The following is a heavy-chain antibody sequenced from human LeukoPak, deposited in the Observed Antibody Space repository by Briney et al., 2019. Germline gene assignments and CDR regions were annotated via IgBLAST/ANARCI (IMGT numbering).Heavy chain of an antibody. D-gene: IGHD6-13*01. V-gene: IGHV4-59*08. CDR2: IYYSGST. CDR3: ARLYGAAGYWYFDL. J-gene: IGHJ2*01. CDR1: GGSISSYY. Sequence: PSETLSLTCTVSGGSISSYYWSWIRQPPGKGLGWIGYIYYSGSTNYNPSLKSRVTISVDTSKNQFSLKLSSVTAADTAVYYCARLYGAAGYWYFDLWGRGTLVTVSS.